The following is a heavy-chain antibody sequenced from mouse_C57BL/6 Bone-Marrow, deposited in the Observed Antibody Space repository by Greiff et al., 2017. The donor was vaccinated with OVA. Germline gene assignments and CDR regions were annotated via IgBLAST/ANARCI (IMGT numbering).Heavy chain of an antibody. CDR1: GFTFSDYG. Sequence: EVQLVESGGGLVKPGGSLKLSCAASGFTFSDYGMHWVRQAPEKGLEWVAYISSGSSTIYYADTVKGRFTISRDNAKNTLFLQMTSLSSETTAMYYCARAPQFYYGNYGFYYYAMDYWGQGTSVTVSS. V-gene: IGHV5-17*01. D-gene: IGHD2-1*01. CDR2: ISSGSSTI. J-gene: IGHJ4*01. CDR3: ARAPQFYYGNYGFYYYAMDY.